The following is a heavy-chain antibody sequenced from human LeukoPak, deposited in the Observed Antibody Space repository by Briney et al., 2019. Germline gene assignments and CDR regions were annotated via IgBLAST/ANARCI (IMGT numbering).Heavy chain of an antibody. CDR2: IRHNGSEK. D-gene: IGHD3-16*02. CDR1: GFTFSNYW. Sequence: GGSLRLSCAASGFTFSNYWMSWVRQAPGKGLEWVANIRHNGSEKYSVDSVKGRFTISRDNAKNSLYLQTNSLRTEDTAVYYCATGPTRAKRPGNYRYPTAYHFDYWGQGTLVTVSS. J-gene: IGHJ4*02. V-gene: IGHV3-7*01. CDR3: ATGPTRAKRPGNYRYPTAYHFDY.